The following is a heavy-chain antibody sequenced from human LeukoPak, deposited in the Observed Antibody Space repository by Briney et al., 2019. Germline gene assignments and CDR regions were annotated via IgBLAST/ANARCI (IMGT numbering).Heavy chain of an antibody. Sequence: SETLSLTCTVSGGSISSYYWSWIWQPPGKGLEWIGYIYYSGSTNYNPSLKSRVTISVDTSKNQFSLKLSSVTAADTAVYYCARETSQKGAHYMDVWGKGTTVTISS. D-gene: IGHD3-16*01. CDR2: IYYSGST. J-gene: IGHJ6*03. CDR3: ARETSQKGAHYMDV. CDR1: GGSISSYY. V-gene: IGHV4-59*01.